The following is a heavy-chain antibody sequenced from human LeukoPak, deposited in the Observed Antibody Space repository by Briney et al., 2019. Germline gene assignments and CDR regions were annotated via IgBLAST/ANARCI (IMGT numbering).Heavy chain of an antibody. J-gene: IGHJ4*02. D-gene: IGHD6-13*01. CDR2: IYHSGST. Sequence: PSETLSLTCTVSGYSISSGYYWGWIRQPPGKGLEWIGSIYHSGSTYYNPSLKSRVTISVDTSKNQFSLKLSSVTAADTAVYYCARGRGYSSSWSSDLRFDYWGQGTLVTVSS. V-gene: IGHV4-38-2*02. CDR3: ARGRGYSSSWSSDLRFDY. CDR1: GYSISSGYY.